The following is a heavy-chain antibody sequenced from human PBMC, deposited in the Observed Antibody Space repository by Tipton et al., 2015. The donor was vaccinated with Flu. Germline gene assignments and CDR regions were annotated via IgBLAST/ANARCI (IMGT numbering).Heavy chain of an antibody. V-gene: IGHV4-4*07. CDR2: LYGSGTS. J-gene: IGHJ4*02. D-gene: IGHD4-17*01. Sequence: TLSLTCTVSGGFISDYYWSWIRQPAGKGLEWLGRLYGSGTSKYNPSLKSRVTMSIDTSKNQFSLKLTSVTAADTAVYYCARDREDGDYSDYWGQGTLVTVSS. CDR3: ARDREDGDYSDY. CDR1: GGFISDYY.